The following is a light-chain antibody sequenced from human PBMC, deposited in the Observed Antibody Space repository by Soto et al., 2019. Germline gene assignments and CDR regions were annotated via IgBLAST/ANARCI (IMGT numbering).Light chain of an antibody. CDR3: GSYTSSSTLYV. V-gene: IGLV2-14*01. J-gene: IGLJ1*01. CDR2: DVS. CDR1: SSDVGGSNY. Sequence: QSALTQPASVSGSPGQSITISCTGTSSDVGGSNYVSWYQQHPGKAPKLMIYDVSNRPSGVSNRFSGSKSGNTASLTISGLQAEDEADYYRGSYTSSSTLYVFGTGTKLTVL.